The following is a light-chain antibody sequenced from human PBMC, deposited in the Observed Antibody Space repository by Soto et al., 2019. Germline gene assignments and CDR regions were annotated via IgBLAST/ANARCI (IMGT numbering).Light chain of an antibody. CDR3: QQYGSSSWT. CDR2: GAS. V-gene: IGKV3-20*01. CDR1: QSVSSSY. J-gene: IGKJ1*01. Sequence: EIVLTQSPGTLSLSPGERATLSCRASQSVSSSYLAWYQQKPGQAPRLLIYGASSRATGFPDRFSGSGSGTDFTINISRREPEDFAVYYCQQYGSSSWTFGQGTKVDIK.